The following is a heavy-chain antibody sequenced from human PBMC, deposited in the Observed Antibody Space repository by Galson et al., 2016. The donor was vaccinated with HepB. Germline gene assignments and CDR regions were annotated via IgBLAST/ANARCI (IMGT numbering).Heavy chain of an antibody. Sequence: SLRLSCAASGFTFSGFGFHWVRQAPGKGLNWVARISFDGSNKYYADSVKGRFSISRDDSKNTVYLHMSSLRAEDTSLYFCATTMSSARGGHSYSWSDDAFDIWGQGTMVTVSS. CDR1: GFTFSGFG. CDR2: ISFDGSNK. V-gene: IGHV3-30*04. CDR3: ATTMSSARGGHSYSWSDDAFDI. D-gene: IGHD3-3*01. J-gene: IGHJ3*02.